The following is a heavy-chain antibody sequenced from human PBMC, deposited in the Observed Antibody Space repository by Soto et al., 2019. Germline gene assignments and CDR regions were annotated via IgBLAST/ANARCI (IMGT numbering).Heavy chain of an antibody. CDR1: GGSITNTNYH. J-gene: IGHJ4*01. Sequence: SETLSLTCSVSGGSITNTNYHWGWIRQAPGKGLEWIGTLYFRGATDYNPSLQSRVTISADTSKNQISLHLSSVTAADTDVYYSFGALAANLDYWGQGTRVTVSS. V-gene: IGHV4-39*01. CDR2: LYFRGAT. CDR3: FGALAANLDY. D-gene: IGHD2-15*01.